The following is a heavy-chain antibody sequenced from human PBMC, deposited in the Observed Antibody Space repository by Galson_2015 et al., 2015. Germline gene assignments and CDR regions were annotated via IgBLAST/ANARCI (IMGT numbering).Heavy chain of an antibody. CDR1: GFTFTSSA. Sequence: SVKVSCKASGFTFTSSAVQWVRQARRQRLEWIGWIVVGSGNTNYAQKFQERVTITRDMSTSTAYMGLSSLRSEDTAVYYCAAPPHSYGYLYWGQGTLVTVSS. CDR3: AAPPHSYGYLY. CDR2: IVVGSGNT. D-gene: IGHD5-18*01. J-gene: IGHJ4*02. V-gene: IGHV1-58*01.